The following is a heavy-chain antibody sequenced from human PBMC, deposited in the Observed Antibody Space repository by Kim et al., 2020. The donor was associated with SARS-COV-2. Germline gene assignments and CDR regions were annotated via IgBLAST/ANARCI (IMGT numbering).Heavy chain of an antibody. CDR3: ATLFVAGDGLFDY. D-gene: IGHD2-15*01. Sequence: YADTVKGRFPISRDKSKNTLYMQMNGLRAVDTAVYYCATLFVAGDGLFDYWGQGTLVTVSS. J-gene: IGHJ4*02. V-gene: IGHV3-23*01.